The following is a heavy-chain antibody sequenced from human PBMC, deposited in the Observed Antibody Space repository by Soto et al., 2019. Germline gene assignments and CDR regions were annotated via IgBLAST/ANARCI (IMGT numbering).Heavy chain of an antibody. CDR1: GFTFSSYA. Sequence: EVQLVESGGGLVKPGGSLRLSSAASGFTFSSYAMNWVRQAPGKGLEWVSVIGGGGGSTLYADSVKGRFTISRDNSKNTLYLQMNSLRVEDTAVYYCAKDPPGRFDPWGQGTLVTVSS. CDR3: AKDPPGRFDP. V-gene: IGHV3-23*04. CDR2: IGGGGGST. J-gene: IGHJ5*02.